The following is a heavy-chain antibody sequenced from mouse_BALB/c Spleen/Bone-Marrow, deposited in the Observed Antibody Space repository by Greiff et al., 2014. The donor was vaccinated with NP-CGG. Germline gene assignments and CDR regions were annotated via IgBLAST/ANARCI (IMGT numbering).Heavy chain of an antibody. V-gene: IGHV14-3*02. CDR3: AFYYYGSSPFAY. CDR2: IDPANGNT. J-gene: IGHJ3*01. Sequence: VQLKQSGAELVKPGASVKLSCTASGFNIKDTYMHWVKQRPEQGLEWIGRIDPANGNTKYDPKFQGKATITADTSSNTAYLQLSSLTSEDTAGYYCAFYYYGSSPFAYWGQGTLVTVSA. D-gene: IGHD1-1*01. CDR1: GFNIKDTY.